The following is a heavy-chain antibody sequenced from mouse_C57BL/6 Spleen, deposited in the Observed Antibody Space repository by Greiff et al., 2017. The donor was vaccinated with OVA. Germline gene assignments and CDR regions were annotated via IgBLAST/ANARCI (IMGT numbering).Heavy chain of an antibody. Sequence: EVNVVESGGGLVKPGGSLKLSCAASGFTFSDYGMHWVRQAPEKGLEWVAYISSGSSTIYYADTVKGRFTISRDNAKNTLFLQLTSLRSEDTAVYYCARWDYRAMDYWGQGTSVTVSS. J-gene: IGHJ4*01. CDR1: GFTFSDYG. CDR2: ISSGSSTI. D-gene: IGHD2-4*01. V-gene: IGHV5-17*01. CDR3: ARWDYRAMDY.